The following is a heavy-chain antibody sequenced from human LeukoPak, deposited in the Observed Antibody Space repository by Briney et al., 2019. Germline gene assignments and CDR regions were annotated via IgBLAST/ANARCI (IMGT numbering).Heavy chain of an antibody. V-gene: IGHV3-11*04. CDR2: ISSSGSTI. D-gene: IGHD2-15*01. CDR1: GFTFSDYY. CDR3: AGSRPSRYCSGGSCTHHAFDI. J-gene: IGHJ3*02. Sequence: GGSLRLSCAASGFTFSDYYMSWIRQAPGKGLEWVSYISSSGSTIYYADSVKGRFTISRDNAKNSLYLQMNSLRAEDTAVYYCAGSRPSRYCSGGSCTHHAFDIWGQGTMVTVSS.